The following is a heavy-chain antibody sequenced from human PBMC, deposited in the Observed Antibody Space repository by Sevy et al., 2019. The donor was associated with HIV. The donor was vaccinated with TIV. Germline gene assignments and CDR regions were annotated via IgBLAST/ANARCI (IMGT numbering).Heavy chain of an antibody. V-gene: IGHV3-7*01. CDR2: IKQDGSDK. J-gene: IGHJ4*02. CDR3: ARGVTTVTPFDY. D-gene: IGHD4-17*01. Sequence: GGSLRLSCTASGFTFSDYWMSWVSQAPGKGLEWVANIKQDGSDKHYVDSVKGRFTISRDNAKNSLYLQMNSLRAGDTAVYYCARGVTTVTPFDYWGQGTLVTVS. CDR1: GFTFSDYW.